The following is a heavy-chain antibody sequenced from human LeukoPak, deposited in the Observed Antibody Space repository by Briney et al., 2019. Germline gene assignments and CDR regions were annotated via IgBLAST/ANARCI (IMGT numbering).Heavy chain of an antibody. Sequence: GGSLRLSCAASGFTFSSYAMIWVRQAPGKGLEWVSIISSSGDSTYYADSVKGRFTFSRDNSKNTLSLQMSSLGADDTAVYYCAKGLRYSDYWGQGTLVTVSS. CDR1: GFTFSSYA. J-gene: IGHJ4*02. CDR2: ISSSGDST. D-gene: IGHD4-17*01. V-gene: IGHV3-23*01. CDR3: AKGLRYSDY.